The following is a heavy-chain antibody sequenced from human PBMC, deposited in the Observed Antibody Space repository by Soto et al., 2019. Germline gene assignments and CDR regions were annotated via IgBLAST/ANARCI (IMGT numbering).Heavy chain of an antibody. J-gene: IGHJ4*02. V-gene: IGHV1-18*01. Sequence: ASVKVSCKASGYTFTSYGTSWVRQAPGQGLEWMGWISAYNGNTNYAQKLQGRVTMTTDTSTSTAYMELRSLRSDDTAVYYCAREEYYDFWSGYYANYFDYWGQGTLVTVSS. CDR2: ISAYNGNT. D-gene: IGHD3-3*01. CDR1: GYTFTSYG. CDR3: AREEYYDFWSGYYANYFDY.